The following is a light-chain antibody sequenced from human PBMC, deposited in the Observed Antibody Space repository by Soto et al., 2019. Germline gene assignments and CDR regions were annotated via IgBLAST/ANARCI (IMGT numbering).Light chain of an antibody. J-gene: IGKJ5*01. CDR2: DAS. CDR3: QQRSNWPFT. CDR1: QGVSSH. Sequence: EIVLTQSPATLSLSPGERATLSCRASQGVSSHLAWYQQKPGQAPRLLIYDASNRATGIPARFSGSGPGTDFTLTISSLEPEDFAVYYCQQRSNWPFTFGQGTRLEIK. V-gene: IGKV3D-11*01.